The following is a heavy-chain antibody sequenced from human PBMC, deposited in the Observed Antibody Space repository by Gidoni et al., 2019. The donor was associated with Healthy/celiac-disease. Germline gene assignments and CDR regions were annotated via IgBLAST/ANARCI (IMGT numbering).Heavy chain of an antibody. CDR2: ISYDGSNK. V-gene: IGHV3-30*04. D-gene: IGHD3-22*01. CDR3: ARENNYYDSSGYPDY. J-gene: IGHJ4*02. CDR1: GCTFRSYA. Sequence: QVQLGEAGGGVVQPGRARRVSCAAAGCTFRSYAMHWVRQAPGKGLEWVAVISYDGSNKYYADFVKGRFTISRDNSKNTLYLQMNSLRAEDTAVYYCARENNYYDSSGYPDYWGQGTLVTVSS.